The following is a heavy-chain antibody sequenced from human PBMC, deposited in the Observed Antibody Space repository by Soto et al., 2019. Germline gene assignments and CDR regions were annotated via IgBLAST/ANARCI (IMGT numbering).Heavy chain of an antibody. D-gene: IGHD2-21*02. CDR1: GDSISSSFR. CDR3: ARYDCGTFDD. CDR2: IYHTEST. Sequence: PSGTLSLTCAVSGDSISSSFRWGWVRQPRGGGLEWIGEIYHTESTVYNASLKSRVTISVDKSKNQFSLNLDSVTAADTAIYYCARYDCGTFDDWGRGSRVTGAS. J-gene: IGHJ4*02. V-gene: IGHV4-4*02.